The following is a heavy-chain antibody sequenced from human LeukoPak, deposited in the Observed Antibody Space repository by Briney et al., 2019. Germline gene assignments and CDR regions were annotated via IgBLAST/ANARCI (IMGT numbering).Heavy chain of an antibody. Sequence: PSETLSLTCTVSGGSISSNDYYWGWIRQPPGRGLERIGNIYYSGSTFYNPSLKSRVTISVDTSKSQFSLKLSSVTAADTAVYYCARFMVRGLIVDYWGQGTLVTVSS. CDR2: IYYSGST. D-gene: IGHD3-10*01. J-gene: IGHJ4*02. CDR3: ARFMVRGLIVDY. V-gene: IGHV4-39*01. CDR1: GGSISSNDYY.